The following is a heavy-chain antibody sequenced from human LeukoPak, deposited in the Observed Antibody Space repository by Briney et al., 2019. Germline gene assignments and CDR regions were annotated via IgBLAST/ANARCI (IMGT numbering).Heavy chain of an antibody. V-gene: IGHV4-59*01. CDR1: GGSNSGNY. CDR3: ARENYYGMDV. J-gene: IGHJ6*02. Sequence: SETLSLTCTVSGGSNSGNYWSWIRQPPGKGLEWIGYIYYSGSTNYNPSLKSRVTISVDTSKNQFSLKLSSVTAADTAVYYCARENYYGMDVWGQGTTVTVSS. CDR2: IYYSGST.